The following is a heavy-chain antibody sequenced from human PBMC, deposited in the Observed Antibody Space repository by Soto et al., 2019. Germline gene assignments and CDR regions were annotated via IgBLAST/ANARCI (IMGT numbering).Heavy chain of an antibody. CDR2: IYYNGNT. V-gene: IGHV4-59*11. J-gene: IGHJ4*02. D-gene: IGHD7-27*01. CDR3: TRANWYSEY. Sequence: QVQLQESGPGLVKPSETLSLTCSVSCGSISNQYWSWIRQPPGKGLEWIGYIYYNGNTNYNPSLKSRVTMSVDTSRNQISLTLTTVTAADTSVYYCTRANWYSEYWGQGTLVTVSS. CDR1: CGSISNQY.